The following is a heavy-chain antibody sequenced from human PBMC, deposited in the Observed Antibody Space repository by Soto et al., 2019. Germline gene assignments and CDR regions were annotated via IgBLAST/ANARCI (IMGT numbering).Heavy chain of an antibody. J-gene: IGHJ5*02. D-gene: IGHD1-7*01. V-gene: IGHV3-48*03. CDR3: ARDSLPDNWNYEESP. CDR2: ISSSGSTI. CDR1: GFTFSSYE. Sequence: QPGGSLRLSCAASGFTFSSYEMNWVRQAPGKGLEWVSYISSSGSTIYYADSVKGRFTISRDNAKNSLYLQMNSLRAEDTAVYYCARDSLPDNWNYEESPWGQGTLVTVSS.